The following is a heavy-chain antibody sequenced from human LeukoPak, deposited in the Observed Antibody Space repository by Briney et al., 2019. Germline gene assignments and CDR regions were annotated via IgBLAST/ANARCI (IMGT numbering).Heavy chain of an antibody. Sequence: GGSLRLSCAASGFTFSSYAMSWVRQAPGKGLEWVSSISGSGGSTYYADSVKDRFTISRDNSKNTLYLQMNSLRAEDTAVYYCARHIRSSGWYSDFWGRGTLVTVSS. CDR2: ISGSGGST. V-gene: IGHV3-23*01. J-gene: IGHJ4*02. CDR3: ARHIRSSGWYSDF. D-gene: IGHD6-19*01. CDR1: GFTFSSYA.